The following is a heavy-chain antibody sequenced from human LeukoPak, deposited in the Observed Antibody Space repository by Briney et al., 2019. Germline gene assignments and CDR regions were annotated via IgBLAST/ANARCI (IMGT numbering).Heavy chain of an antibody. CDR1: GFTFSDYY. Sequence: GGSLRLSCAASGFTFSDYYMSWIRQAPGKGLEWVSYISSSGSTIYYADSVKGRFTISRDNAKNSLYLQMNSLRAEDTAVYYCARDSPYCTNGVCVNWFDHWGQGTLVTVSS. J-gene: IGHJ5*02. V-gene: IGHV3-11*01. D-gene: IGHD2-8*01. CDR3: ARDSPYCTNGVCVNWFDH. CDR2: ISSSGSTI.